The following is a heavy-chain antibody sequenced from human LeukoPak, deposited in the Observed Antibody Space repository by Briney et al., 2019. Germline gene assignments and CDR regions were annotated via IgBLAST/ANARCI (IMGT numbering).Heavy chain of an antibody. J-gene: IGHJ4*02. CDR1: GFRFSDEY. D-gene: IGHD3/OR15-3a*01. Sequence: GGSLRLSCAASGFRFSDEYMSCIRQAPGQGLEWISYISSSGSYTNDADSVRGRFTISRDNAKNSLFLQMNSLRGEDTAVYFCVRSRGTGPGAHFDVWGQGALVSVSS. CDR3: VRSRGTGPGAHFDV. V-gene: IGHV3-11*03. CDR2: ISSSGSYT.